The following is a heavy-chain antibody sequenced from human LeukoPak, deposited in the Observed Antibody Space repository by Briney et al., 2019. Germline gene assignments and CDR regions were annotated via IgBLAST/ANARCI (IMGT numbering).Heavy chain of an antibody. D-gene: IGHD6-13*01. CDR3: AKVEGSSSWRGFDY. Sequence: GGSLRLSCAASGFTFDDYAMHWVRPAPGKGLERVSGISWNSGSIGYADSVKGRFTISRDNAKNSLYLQMNSLRAEDTALYYCAKVEGSSSWRGFDYWGQGTLVTVSS. CDR2: ISWNSGSI. CDR1: GFTFDDYA. J-gene: IGHJ4*02. V-gene: IGHV3-9*01.